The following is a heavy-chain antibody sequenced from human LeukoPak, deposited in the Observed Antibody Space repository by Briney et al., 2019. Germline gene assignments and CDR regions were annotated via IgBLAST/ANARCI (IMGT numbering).Heavy chain of an antibody. CDR3: ARASNPWLQLT. V-gene: IGHV3-7*05. D-gene: IGHD5-24*01. Sequence: GWSLRLSCAASGFTFSNYWMIWVRQAPGKGLEWVGNIKQDGSVNRYADSVRGRFTISRDNAQTSLYLQMNSLRAEDTAVYYCARASNPWLQLTWGQGTLVTVSS. J-gene: IGHJ5*02. CDR1: GFTFSNYW. CDR2: IKQDGSVN.